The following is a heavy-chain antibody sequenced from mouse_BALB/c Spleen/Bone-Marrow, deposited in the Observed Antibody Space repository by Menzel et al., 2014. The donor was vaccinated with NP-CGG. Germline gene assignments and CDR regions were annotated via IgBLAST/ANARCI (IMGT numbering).Heavy chain of an antibody. V-gene: IGHV1S127*01. D-gene: IGHD2-14*01. CDR2: IDPSDSYT. CDR3: TIYYRSFAY. Sequence: QVQLQQSGAELVKPGASVKMSCKASGYTFTSYWMHWVKQRPGQGLEWIGVIDPSDSYTSYNQKFKGKATLTVDTSSSTAYMQLSSQTSEDSAVYYCTIYYRSFAYWGQGTLVTVSA. J-gene: IGHJ3*01. CDR1: GYTFTSYW.